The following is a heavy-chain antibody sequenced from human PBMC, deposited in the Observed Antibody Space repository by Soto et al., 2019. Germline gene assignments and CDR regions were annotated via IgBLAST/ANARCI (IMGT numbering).Heavy chain of an antibody. CDR1: GYTFTSYD. J-gene: IGHJ3*02. CDR2: MNPNSGNT. V-gene: IGHV1-8*01. D-gene: IGHD6-19*01. Sequence: EASVKVSCKASGYTFTSYDRNWVRQATGQGLEWMGWMNPNSGNTGYAQKFQGRVTMTRITSISTAYLELSSLRFEDTAVYYCASSSSGYDAFDIWGQGTMVTVSS. CDR3: ASSSSGYDAFDI.